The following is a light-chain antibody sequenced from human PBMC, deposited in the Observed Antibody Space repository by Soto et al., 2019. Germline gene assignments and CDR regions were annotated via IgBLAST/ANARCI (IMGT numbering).Light chain of an antibody. V-gene: IGKV3-15*01. CDR2: AAS. Sequence: EIVMTQSPATLSVSPGERVTLSCRASQSVRSNLAWYQQTRGQAPRLLIYAASTRATGIPARFSGSGSGTEFTLTISSLQSGDFADYYCQQYNKGPLTFGGGTKLEIK. J-gene: IGKJ4*01. CDR3: QQYNKGPLT. CDR1: QSVRSN.